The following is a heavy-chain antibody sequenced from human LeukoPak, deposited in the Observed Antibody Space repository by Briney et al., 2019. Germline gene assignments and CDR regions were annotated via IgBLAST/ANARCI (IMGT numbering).Heavy chain of an antibody. Sequence: SETLSLTCTVSGGSISSYYWSWIRQPPGKGLEWIGYIYYSGSTNYNPSLKSRVTISVDTSKNQFSLKLTSVTAADTAVYYCARVSPNSYSSTWYRWFDPWGQGTLVTVSS. CDR1: GGSISSYY. J-gene: IGHJ5*02. CDR2: IYYSGST. V-gene: IGHV4-59*01. D-gene: IGHD6-13*01. CDR3: ARVSPNSYSSTWYRWFDP.